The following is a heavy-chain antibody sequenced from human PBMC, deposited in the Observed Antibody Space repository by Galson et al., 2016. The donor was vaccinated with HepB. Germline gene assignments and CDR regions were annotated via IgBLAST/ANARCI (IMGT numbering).Heavy chain of an antibody. CDR2: IKQDGLEK. Sequence: LRLSCAASGFTLSSSWMSWVRQAPGGGLEWVANIKQDGLEKYYVDSVKGRFTISRDDAKNSVFLQMNSLRADDTAVYYCARDRGYSGWSYFDYWGQGTLVTVSS. V-gene: IGHV3-7*03. CDR1: GFTLSSSW. CDR3: ARDRGYSGWSYFDY. D-gene: IGHD6-19*01. J-gene: IGHJ4*02.